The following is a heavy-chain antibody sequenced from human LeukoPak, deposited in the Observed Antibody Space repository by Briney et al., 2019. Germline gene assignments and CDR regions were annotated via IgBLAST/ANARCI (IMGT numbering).Heavy chain of an antibody. V-gene: IGHV4-38-2*01. J-gene: IGHJ6*04. CDR1: GFSLTSGYY. CDR3: RRQKAGTTGRSLDV. CDR2: VYYTGNT. Sequence: SETLSLTCAVSGFSLTSGYYWAWIRQSPGKALEWIGNVYYTGNTHYSPSLKSRVIISADTSKNEVSLNLTSVTAADTAIYYCRRQKAGTTGRSLDVWGTGTTVIDSS. D-gene: IGHD3-10*01.